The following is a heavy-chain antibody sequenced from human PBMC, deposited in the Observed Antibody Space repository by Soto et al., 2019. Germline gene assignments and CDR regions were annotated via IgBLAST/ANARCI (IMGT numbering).Heavy chain of an antibody. CDR2: SWHDGRHL. CDR3: ARDWGACTPGECYSHGFDL. Sequence: QEQLVESGGGMVQPGGSLRLSCAVSGFTLDTYGMHWVRQAAGQGLEWVAVSWHDGRHLDYADSVRGRFTVFRDDSKNTLFLEMNGLRGDDTAVYYCARDWGACTPGECYSHGFDLCGQGTLVTGSS. V-gene: IGHV3-33*01. D-gene: IGHD2-21*01. J-gene: IGHJ3*01. CDR1: GFTLDTYG.